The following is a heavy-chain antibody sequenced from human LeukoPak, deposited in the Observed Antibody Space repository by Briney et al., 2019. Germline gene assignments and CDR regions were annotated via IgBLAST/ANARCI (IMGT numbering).Heavy chain of an antibody. CDR1: GFTFSSYA. D-gene: IGHD6-19*01. Sequence: GGSLRLSCAASGFTFSSYAMSWVRQAPGKGLEWVSAISGSGGSTYYADSVKGRFTISRDNSKNTLYLQMNSLRAEDTAVYYCARGMFPMYSSGWPYYFDYWGQGTLVTVSS. J-gene: IGHJ4*02. CDR3: ARGMFPMYSSGWPYYFDY. CDR2: ISGSGGST. V-gene: IGHV3-23*01.